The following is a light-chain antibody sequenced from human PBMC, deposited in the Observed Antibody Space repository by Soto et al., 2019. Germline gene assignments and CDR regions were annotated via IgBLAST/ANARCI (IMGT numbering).Light chain of an antibody. CDR1: QSVTNSF. CDR2: GAS. Sequence: EIVLAQSPGTLSLSPGXRATLSCRASQSVTNSFLAWYQQKPGQAPRLLIYGASRRATGIPDRFTGSGSGTDFTLTISRLEPEDFAVYYCQQYVSSPWAFGQGTKV. CDR3: QQYVSSPWA. J-gene: IGKJ1*01. V-gene: IGKV3-20*01.